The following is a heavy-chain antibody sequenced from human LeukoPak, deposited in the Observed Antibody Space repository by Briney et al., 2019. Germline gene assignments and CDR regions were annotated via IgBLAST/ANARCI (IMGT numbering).Heavy chain of an antibody. J-gene: IGHJ4*02. CDR3: ARERGARGFGSQLDY. CDR1: GGSISSYS. D-gene: IGHD3-10*01. CDR2: IYDSGST. Sequence: SETLSLTCTVSGGSISSYSWSWIRQPPGEALEWIGYIYDSGSTKYNPSLKSRVSISVDTSKNQFSLRLSSVTAADTAVYFCARERGARGFGSQLDYWGQGTLVTVYS. V-gene: IGHV4-59*12.